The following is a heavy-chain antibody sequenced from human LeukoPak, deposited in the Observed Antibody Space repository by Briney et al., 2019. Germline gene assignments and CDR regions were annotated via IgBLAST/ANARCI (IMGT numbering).Heavy chain of an antibody. CDR1: GFTFSSYS. V-gene: IGHV3-21*01. J-gene: IGHJ4*02. D-gene: IGHD6-25*01. CDR3: ARDVMSGLDFDY. Sequence: GGSLRLSCAASGFTFSSYSMNWVRQAPGKGLEWVSSISSSSNYIYYADSVKGRFTISRDNAKNSLYLQMNSLRAEDTAVYSCARDVMSGLDFDYWGQGNLVTVSS. CDR2: ISSSSNYI.